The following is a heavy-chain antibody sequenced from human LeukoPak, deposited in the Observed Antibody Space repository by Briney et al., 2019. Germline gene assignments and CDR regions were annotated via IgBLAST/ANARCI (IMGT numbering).Heavy chain of an antibody. D-gene: IGHD4-17*01. Sequence: SETLSLTCGVSGGSISGSYWSWIRQPPGKGLEWIAYMYNSGSTNYNPSLKSRVTISIDTSKNQFSLKLSSLTAADTAIYYCARGIESYGDYGYWGQGILVTVSS. CDR2: MYNSGST. V-gene: IGHV4-59*01. CDR1: GGSISGSY. CDR3: ARGIESYGDYGY. J-gene: IGHJ4*02.